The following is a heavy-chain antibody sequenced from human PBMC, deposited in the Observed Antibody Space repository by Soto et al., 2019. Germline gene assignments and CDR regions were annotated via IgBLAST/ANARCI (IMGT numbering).Heavy chain of an antibody. Sequence: RLSCAASGFTFSSYWMTWARQAPGKGLEWVANIKQDGSEKFYVDSVKGRFTISRDNAKNSPYMQMNSLTPEDTAVYYCARGAGSDFRRVVGAFDSWGQGTMVTVSS. CDR1: GFTFSSYW. D-gene: IGHD3-10*01. CDR3: ARGAGSDFRRVVGAFDS. V-gene: IGHV3-7*04. J-gene: IGHJ3*02. CDR2: IKQDGSEK.